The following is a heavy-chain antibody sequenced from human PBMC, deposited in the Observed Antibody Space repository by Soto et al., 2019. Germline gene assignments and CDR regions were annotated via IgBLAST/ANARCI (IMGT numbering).Heavy chain of an antibody. Sequence: PADSLRISFAISGFTVSSNHVTWVRQATGQGLEWVSAIYNSGSTYYADSVKGRSIVSRDNAKNTVYLQMNSLRVEDTAVYYCAGYGGNSVWGQGT. CDR2: IYNSGST. J-gene: IGHJ4*02. D-gene: IGHD4-17*01. CDR1: GFTVSSNH. V-gene: IGHV3-53*01. CDR3: AGYGGNSV.